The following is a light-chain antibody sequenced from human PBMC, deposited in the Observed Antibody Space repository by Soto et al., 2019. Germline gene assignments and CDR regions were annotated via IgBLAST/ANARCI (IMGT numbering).Light chain of an antibody. CDR1: QSVRSSY. CDR3: QQYGSSGT. CDR2: GAS. V-gene: IGKV3-20*01. J-gene: IGKJ1*01. Sequence: EIVLTQSPGTLSLSPGERVRLSCRASQSVRSSYLAWYQQTPGQAPRLLIYGASNRATGIPDRFSGSGSGTDFTLTISRLEPEDFAVYYCQQYGSSGTFGQGTKVDI.